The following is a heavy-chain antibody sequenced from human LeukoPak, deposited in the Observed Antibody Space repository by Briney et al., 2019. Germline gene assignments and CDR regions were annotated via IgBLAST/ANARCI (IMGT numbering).Heavy chain of an antibody. CDR3: ARFWDGYCSSTSCPNWFDP. CDR1: GGSISSGGYY. CDR2: IYHSGST. V-gene: IGHV4-30-2*01. Sequence: SQTLSLTCTVSGGSISSGGYYWSWIRQPPGKGLEWIGYIYHSGSTYYNPSLKSRVTISVDRSKNQFSLKLSSVTAADTAVYYCARFWDGYCSSTSCPNWFDPWGQGTLVTVSS. J-gene: IGHJ5*02. D-gene: IGHD2-2*03.